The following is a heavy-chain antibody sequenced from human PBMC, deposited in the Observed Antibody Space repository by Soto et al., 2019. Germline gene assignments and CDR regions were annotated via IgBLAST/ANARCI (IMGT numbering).Heavy chain of an antibody. V-gene: IGHV1-8*01. D-gene: IGHD2-15*01. CDR3: ARDWGFCSGGSCYTYYYMDV. CDR1: GYTFTSYD. Sequence: ASVKVSCKASGYTFTSYDINWVRQATGQGLEWMGWMNPNSGNTGYAQKFQGRVTMTRNTSISTAYMELNSLRAEDTAVYYCARDWGFCSGGSCYTYYYMDVWGKGTTVTVSS. J-gene: IGHJ6*03. CDR2: MNPNSGNT.